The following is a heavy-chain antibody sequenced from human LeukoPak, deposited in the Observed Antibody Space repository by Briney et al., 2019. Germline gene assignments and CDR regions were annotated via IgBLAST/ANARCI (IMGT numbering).Heavy chain of an antibody. CDR2: ISYDGSNK. J-gene: IGHJ3*02. CDR3: AKNLWFGEFDAFDI. D-gene: IGHD3-10*01. Sequence: GGSLRLSCAASGFTFSSYGMHWVRQAPGKGLEWVAVISYDGSNKYYADSVKGRFTISRDSSKNTLYLQMNSLRAEDTAVYYCAKNLWFGEFDAFDIWGQGTMVTVSS. CDR1: GFTFSSYG. V-gene: IGHV3-30*18.